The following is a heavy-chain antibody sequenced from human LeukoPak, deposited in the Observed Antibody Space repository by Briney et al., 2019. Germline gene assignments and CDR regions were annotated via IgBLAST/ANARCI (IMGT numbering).Heavy chain of an antibody. CDR3: ARGLYCRSSYTKSY. V-gene: IGHV3-74*01. CDR2: IDSDGSRT. D-gene: IGHD2-15*01. CDR1: GFTFSSYR. J-gene: IGHJ4*02. Sequence: PGGSLRLSCAASGFTFSSYRMHWVRHVPGKGLVWVSRIDSDGSRTNYADSAKGRFTISRDNAKNTLYLQMNSLRAEDTAVYYCARGLYCRSSYTKSYWGQGTLVTVSS.